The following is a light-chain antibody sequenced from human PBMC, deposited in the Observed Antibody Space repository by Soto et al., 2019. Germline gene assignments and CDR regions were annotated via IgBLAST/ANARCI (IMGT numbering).Light chain of an antibody. CDR3: AASDDRLKK. V-gene: IGLV1-47*01. CDR2: RNN. CDR1: SSNIGSNY. J-gene: IGLJ2*01. Sequence: QSVLTQPPSASGTPGQRVTISCSGSSSNIGSNYVYWYQQLPGTAPKLLIYRNNQRPSGVPDRFSGSKSGTSASLGISGLRSEDEAAYYCAASDDRLKKFGGGTKVTAL.